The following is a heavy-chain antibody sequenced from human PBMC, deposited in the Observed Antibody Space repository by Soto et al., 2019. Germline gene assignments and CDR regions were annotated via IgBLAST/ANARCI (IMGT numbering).Heavy chain of an antibody. V-gene: IGHV4-34*01. D-gene: IGHD1-26*01. J-gene: IGHJ4*02. Sequence: SETLSLTCAVYGGSFSGYYWNWIRQPPGKGLEWIGEINHSGSTNYNPSLKSRVTISVHTSSSQFSLELSSVTAADTAVYYCARGLISGSHYSGGWYYFDSWGQGTQVTVSS. CDR2: INHSGST. CDR1: GGSFSGYY. CDR3: ARGLISGSHYSGGWYYFDS.